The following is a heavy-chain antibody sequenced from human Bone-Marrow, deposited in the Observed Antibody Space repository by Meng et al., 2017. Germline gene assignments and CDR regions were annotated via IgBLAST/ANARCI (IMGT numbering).Heavy chain of an antibody. D-gene: IGHD1-26*01. CDR1: GGTFSSYA. CDR2: ISPIFGTA. Sequence: SVKVSCKASGGTFSSYAISWVRQARGQGRGWMGGISPIFGTANTAQKLQGRVTITTYESTSTAFMELSSLRSEDTAVYYCSGDYPLLSWDGGGQGESWFDPWGQGTLVTVSS. V-gene: IGHV1-69*05. CDR3: SGDYPLLSWDGGGQGESWFDP. J-gene: IGHJ5*02.